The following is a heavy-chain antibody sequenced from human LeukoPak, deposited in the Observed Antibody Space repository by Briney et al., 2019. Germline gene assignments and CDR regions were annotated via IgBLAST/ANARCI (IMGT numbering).Heavy chain of an antibody. CDR3: ARDAVYYGGNPDY. V-gene: IGHV1-46*01. CDR2: INPSGGST. CDR1: GYTFTSYY. J-gene: IGHJ4*02. D-gene: IGHD4-23*01. Sequence: GASVKVSCKASGYTFTSYYIHWFRQAPGQGLEWMGLINPSGGSTIYAQKFQGRVTMTRDTSTSTVYMELSSLRSDDTAVYYCARDAVYYGGNPDYWGQGTLVTVSS.